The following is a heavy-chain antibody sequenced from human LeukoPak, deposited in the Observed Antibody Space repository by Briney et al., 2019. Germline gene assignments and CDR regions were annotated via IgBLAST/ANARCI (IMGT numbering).Heavy chain of an antibody. J-gene: IGHJ4*02. Sequence: SETLSLTCTVSGGSISSYDWSWIRQPPGKGLEWIGYIYYSGSTNYNPSLKSRVTISADTSKNQFSLKVTSVSAADTAVYYCARQRGSNLVRFFDYWGQGTLVTVSS. D-gene: IGHD3-16*02. CDR1: GGSISSYD. CDR3: ARQRGSNLVRFFDY. CDR2: IYYSGST. V-gene: IGHV4-59*01.